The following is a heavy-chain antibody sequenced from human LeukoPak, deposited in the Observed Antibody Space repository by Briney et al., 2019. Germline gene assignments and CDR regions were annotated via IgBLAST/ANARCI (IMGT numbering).Heavy chain of an antibody. CDR3: AKDSSGWYESAFDI. CDR1: GFTFSSYG. Sequence: GGSLRLSCAASGFTFSSYGMHWVRQAPGKGPEWVAFIRYDGSNKYYADSVKGRFTISRDNSKNTLYLQMNSLRAEDTAVYYCAKDSSGWYESAFDIWGQGTMVTVSS. D-gene: IGHD6-19*01. CDR2: IRYDGSNK. V-gene: IGHV3-30*02. J-gene: IGHJ3*02.